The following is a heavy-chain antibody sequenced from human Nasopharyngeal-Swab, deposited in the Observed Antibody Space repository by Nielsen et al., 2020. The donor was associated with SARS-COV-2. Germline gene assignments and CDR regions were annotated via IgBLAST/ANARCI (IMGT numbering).Heavy chain of an antibody. D-gene: IGHD2/OR15-2a*01. CDR2: IYTSGST. CDR3: ARNSNQGND. J-gene: IGHJ4*02. V-gene: IGHV4-61*02. CDR1: GGSISSGSYY. Sequence: SDTLSLTFTVSGGSISSGSYYWSWIRQPAGKGLEWIGRIYTSGSTNYNPSLKSRVTISVDTSKNQFSLKLSSVTAADTAVYYCARNSNQGNDWGQGTLVTVSS.